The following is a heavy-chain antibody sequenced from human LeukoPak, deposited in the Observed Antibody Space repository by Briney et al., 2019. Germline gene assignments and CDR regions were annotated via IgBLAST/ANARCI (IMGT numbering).Heavy chain of an antibody. D-gene: IGHD6-19*01. Sequence: SETLSLICTVSGGSINSYYWSWIRQPPGKGLEWIGSIYYSGTTYYNPSLKSRVTMSVDTSKNQFSLKVTSISAADTAVYYCARTTLPGSSSGWYGGGAFDIWGQGTMVTVSS. J-gene: IGHJ3*02. CDR1: GGSINSYY. CDR3: ARTTLPGSSSGWYGGGAFDI. V-gene: IGHV4-59*04. CDR2: IYYSGTT.